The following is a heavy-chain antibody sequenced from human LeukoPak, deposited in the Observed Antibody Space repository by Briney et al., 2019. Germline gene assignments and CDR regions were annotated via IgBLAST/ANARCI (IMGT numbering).Heavy chain of an antibody. D-gene: IGHD3-10*01. CDR1: GFTFSSYE. V-gene: IGHV3-48*03. CDR2: ITGSGDTI. J-gene: IGHJ4*02. CDR3: AREGYGSGSYPYYFDY. Sequence: GGSLRLSCSASGFTFSSYEMNWVRQAPGKGLEWISYITGSGDTIYYADSVKGRFTISRDNAKNSLFLQMNSLTADDTAVYYCAREGYGSGSYPYYFDYWGQGTLVTVSS.